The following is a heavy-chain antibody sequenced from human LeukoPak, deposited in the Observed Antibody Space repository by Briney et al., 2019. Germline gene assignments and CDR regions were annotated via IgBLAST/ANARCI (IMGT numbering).Heavy chain of an antibody. CDR2: MNPNSGKA. Sequence: ASVKVSCKASGYTFTSYDINWVRQATGQGLEWMGWMNPNSGKAGYAQKFQGRVTITRNTSIRTAYMELSSLRSEDTAVYYCARKQQRIEGFDPWGQGTLVTVSS. V-gene: IGHV1-8*03. J-gene: IGHJ5*02. CDR3: ARKQQRIEGFDP. D-gene: IGHD6-13*01. CDR1: GYTFTSYD.